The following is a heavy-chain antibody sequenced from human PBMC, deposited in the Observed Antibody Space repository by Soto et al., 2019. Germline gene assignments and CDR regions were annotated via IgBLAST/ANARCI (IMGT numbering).Heavy chain of an antibody. CDR2: IYYSGST. CDR1: GGSVSSGSYY. D-gene: IGHD3-9*01. V-gene: IGHV4-61*01. CDR3: ARGYDILTGYGWFDP. Sequence: QVQLQESGPGLVKPSETLSLTCTVSGGSVSSGSYYWSWIRQPPGKGLEWIGYIYYSGSTNYNPSLKSRVSISVDTPKNRFSVPLRSVTATDPAVYYCARGYDILTGYGWFDPWGQGTLVIVSS. J-gene: IGHJ5*02.